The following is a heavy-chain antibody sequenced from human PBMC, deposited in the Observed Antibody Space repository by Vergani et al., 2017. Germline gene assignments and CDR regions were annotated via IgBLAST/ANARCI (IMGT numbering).Heavy chain of an antibody. J-gene: IGHJ4*02. CDR1: GYTFTSDD. V-gene: IGHV1-8*03. D-gene: IGHD2-2*01. CDR2: MNPISGNT. Sequence: QVQLVQSGAEVKKPGASVKVSCKASGYTFTSDDINWVRQATGQGLEWMGWMNPISGNTGYAQNLQGRLTITRDTSVNTAYMELSSLTSDDSAIYYCANSQFTSSWPFDYWGQGTPVTVSS. CDR3: ANSQFTSSWPFDY.